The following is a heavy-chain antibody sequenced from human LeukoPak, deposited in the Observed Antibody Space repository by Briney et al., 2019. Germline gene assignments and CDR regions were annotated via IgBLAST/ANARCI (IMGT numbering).Heavy chain of an antibody. CDR3: ARDQVYAFWSGRFDYYYYYMDV. Sequence: GGSLRLSCAASGFTVSSNYMSWVRQAPGKGLDWVSSISSSSTYIYYADSVKGRFTISRDDAKNSLYLQMNSLRAEDTAVYYCARDQVYAFWSGRFDYYYYYMDVWGKGTTVTVSS. CDR2: ISSSSTYI. D-gene: IGHD3-3*01. CDR1: GFTVSSNY. V-gene: IGHV3-21*01. J-gene: IGHJ6*03.